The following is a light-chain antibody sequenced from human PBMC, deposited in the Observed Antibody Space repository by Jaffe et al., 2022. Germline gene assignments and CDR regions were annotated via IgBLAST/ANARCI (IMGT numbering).Light chain of an antibody. V-gene: IGKV3-20*01. Sequence: EIVLTQSPGTLSLSLGERATLSCRASQTVNSRYLAWYQQKPGQAPRLLISGASTRATGIPDRFSGSGSGTDFTLTISKLEPEDFAMYYCQQYSSSPLAFGQGTKVEI. CDR3: QQYSSSPLA. CDR2: GAS. J-gene: IGKJ1*01. CDR1: QTVNSRY.